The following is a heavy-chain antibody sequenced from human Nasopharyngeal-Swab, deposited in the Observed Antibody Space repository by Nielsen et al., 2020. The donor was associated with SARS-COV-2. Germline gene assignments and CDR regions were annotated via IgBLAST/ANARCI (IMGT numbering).Heavy chain of an antibody. Sequence: GESLKISCAASGLAVSSNYMSWVRQAPKKGLEWVSVIYIDGSTYYADPVKGRFTISRDNSKNTLYLQMNSLRAEDTAVFYCVRAPGIAGTGGLFENWGQGTLVTVSS. D-gene: IGHD6-13*01. CDR1: GLAVSSNY. CDR3: VRAPGIAGTGGLFEN. CDR2: IYIDGST. V-gene: IGHV3-53*01. J-gene: IGHJ4*02.